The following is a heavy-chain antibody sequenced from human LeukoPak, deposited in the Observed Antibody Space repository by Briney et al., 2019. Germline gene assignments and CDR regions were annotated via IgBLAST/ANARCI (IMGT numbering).Heavy chain of an antibody. Sequence: SETLSLTCTVSGGSISSGSYYWSWIRQPAGKGLEWIGRIYTSGSTNYNPSLKSRVTISVDTSKNQFSLKLSSVTAADTAVYYCARMYGSAYYNWFDPWGQGTLVTVSS. CDR2: IYTSGST. D-gene: IGHD3-10*01. J-gene: IGHJ5*02. V-gene: IGHV4-61*02. CDR1: GGSISSGSYY. CDR3: ARMYGSAYYNWFDP.